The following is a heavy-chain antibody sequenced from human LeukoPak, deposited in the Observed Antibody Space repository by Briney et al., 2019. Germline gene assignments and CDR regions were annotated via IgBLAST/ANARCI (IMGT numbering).Heavy chain of an antibody. D-gene: IGHD3-9*01. CDR2: ISYDGSNK. CDR3: AKGPTNYDILTGYLD. J-gene: IGHJ4*02. CDR1: GFTFSSYS. V-gene: IGHV3-30*18. Sequence: GGSLRLSCAASGFTFSSYSMNWVRQAPGKGLEWVAVISYDGSNKYYADSVKGRFTISRDNSKNTLYLQMNSLRAEDTAVYYCAKGPTNYDILTGYLDWGQGTLVTVSS.